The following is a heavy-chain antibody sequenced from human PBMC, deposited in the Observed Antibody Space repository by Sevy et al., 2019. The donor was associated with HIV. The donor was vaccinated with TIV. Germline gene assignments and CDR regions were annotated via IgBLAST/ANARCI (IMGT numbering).Heavy chain of an antibody. D-gene: IGHD4-4*01. CDR1: GFTFRHYA. CDR2: ISYDGSNK. J-gene: IGHJ4*02. V-gene: IGHV3-30-3*01. Sequence: GGSLRLSCAASGFTFRHYAMHWVRQAPGKGLEWVAIISYDGSNKHYAESVKGRFTISRDSSTYTLSLLMNSLRPDDTAVYYCARDMQQMTTTDALDCWGQGTLVTVSS. CDR3: ARDMQQMTTTDALDC.